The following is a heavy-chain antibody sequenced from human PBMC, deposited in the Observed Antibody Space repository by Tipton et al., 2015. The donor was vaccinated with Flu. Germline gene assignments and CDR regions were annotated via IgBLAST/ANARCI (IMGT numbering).Heavy chain of an antibody. D-gene: IGHD6-6*01. V-gene: IGHV4-38-2*02. CDR3: AREGGIAARPRGWFDP. J-gene: IGHJ5*02. CDR2: IYHSGTT. Sequence: TLSLTCAVSGYSISSGYYWDWIRQPPGKGLEWIGSIYHSGTTYYNPSLKSRVTISVDTSKNQFSLKLTSVTAADTAVYYCAREGGIAARPRGWFDPWGQGTGVSVSS. CDR1: GYSISSGYY.